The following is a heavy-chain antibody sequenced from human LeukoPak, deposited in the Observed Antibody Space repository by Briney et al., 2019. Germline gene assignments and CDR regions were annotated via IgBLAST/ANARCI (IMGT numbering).Heavy chain of an antibody. CDR2: FTPHSGGT. CDR3: VRGYCSGNTCYDPDFEH. D-gene: IGHD2-15*01. CDR1: GYTFTDYY. J-gene: IGHJ4*02. Sequence: ASVKVSCKASGYTFTDYYIHWVRQAPGQGPEWMGWFTPHSGGTNYAQRFQGRVTMTGDTSISSAYMELNSLGSDDTAVCYCVRGYCSGNTCYDPDFEHWGQGTLVSVSS. V-gene: IGHV1-2*02.